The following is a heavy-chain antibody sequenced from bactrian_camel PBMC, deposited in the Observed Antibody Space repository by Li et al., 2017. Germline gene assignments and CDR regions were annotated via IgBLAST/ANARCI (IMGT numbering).Heavy chain of an antibody. CDR2: IYTGGGNT. CDR1: EYTESINC. Sequence: VQLVESGGGSVQAGGSLRVSCGASEYTESINCMGWYRQSPGKEREGVARIYTGGGNTYYADSVKGRFTISQGNAKNTVYLQMNSLKPEDTARYYCALKWRGRYCDTRPPFGYWGQGTQVTVS. D-gene: IGHD2*01. CDR3: ALKWRGRYCDTRPPFGY. V-gene: IGHV3S54*01. J-gene: IGHJ6*01.